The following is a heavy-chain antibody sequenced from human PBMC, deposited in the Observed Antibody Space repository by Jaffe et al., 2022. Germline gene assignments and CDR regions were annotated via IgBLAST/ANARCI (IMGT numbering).Heavy chain of an antibody. CDR1: GFSLSTSGVG. Sequence: QITLKESGPTLVKPTQTLTLTCTFSGFSLSTSGVGVGWIRQPPGKALEWLALIYWDDDKRYSPSLKSRLTITKDTSKNQVVLTMTNMDPVDTATYYCAHRTRIAAAGNNWFDPWGQGTLVTVSS. J-gene: IGHJ5*02. CDR2: IYWDDDK. CDR3: AHRTRIAAAGNNWFDP. D-gene: IGHD6-13*01. V-gene: IGHV2-5*02.